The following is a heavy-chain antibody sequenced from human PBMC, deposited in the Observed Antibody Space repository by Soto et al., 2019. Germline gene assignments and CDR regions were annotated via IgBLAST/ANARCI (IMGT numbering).Heavy chain of an antibody. CDR3: ARHAAYDSVWGKSDGSDY. CDR1: GGSISSNSYY. J-gene: IGHJ4*02. Sequence: QLQLQESGPGLVKPSETLSLACTVSGGSISSNSYYWDWIRQPPGKGLEWIGSMYYSGATYHTPSLQSRVTISVDTSKNQFSLHLSSVTAADTAVYYCARHAAYDSVWGKSDGSDYWGQGTLVTVSS. V-gene: IGHV4-39*01. D-gene: IGHD3-16*01. CDR2: MYYSGAT.